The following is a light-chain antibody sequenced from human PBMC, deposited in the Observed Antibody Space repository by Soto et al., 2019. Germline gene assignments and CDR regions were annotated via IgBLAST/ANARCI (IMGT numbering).Light chain of an antibody. CDR1: SSDVGGYNY. Sequence: QSVLTQPRSVSGSPGQSVTISCTGTSSDVGGYNYVSWYQQHPGKAPKLMIYDVSKRPSGVPDRFSGSKSGTTASLTISGLQAEDEADYYCCSYAGSYSHVVFGGGTKVTVL. V-gene: IGLV2-11*01. CDR3: CSYAGSYSHVV. J-gene: IGLJ2*01. CDR2: DVS.